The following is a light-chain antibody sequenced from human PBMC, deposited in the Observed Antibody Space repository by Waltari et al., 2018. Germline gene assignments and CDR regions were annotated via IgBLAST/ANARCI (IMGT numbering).Light chain of an antibody. J-gene: IGKJ4*01. Sequence: EIVLTQSPATLPLSPGEGAPFSCRASQSVSNYLAWYQQKPGQAPRLLIYDASNRATGIPARFSGSGSGTDFTLTISSLEPEDFAVYYCQQRYNSPLTFGGGTKVEIK. CDR3: QQRYNSPLT. CDR1: QSVSNY. V-gene: IGKV3-11*01. CDR2: DAS.